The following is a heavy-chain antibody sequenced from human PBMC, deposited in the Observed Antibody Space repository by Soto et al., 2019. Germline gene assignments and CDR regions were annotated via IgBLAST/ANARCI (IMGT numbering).Heavy chain of an antibody. V-gene: IGHV3-30*18. J-gene: IGHJ6*02. CDR1: GFTFSSYG. CDR3: EKDGSINMIVVVTNYGMDV. CDR2: ISYDGSNK. D-gene: IGHD3-22*01. Sequence: GGSLRLSCAASGFTFSSYGMHWVRQAPGKGLEWVAVISYDGSNKYYADSVKGRFTISRDNSKNTLYLQMNSLRAEDTAVYYCEKDGSINMIVVVTNYGMDVWGQGTTVTVSS.